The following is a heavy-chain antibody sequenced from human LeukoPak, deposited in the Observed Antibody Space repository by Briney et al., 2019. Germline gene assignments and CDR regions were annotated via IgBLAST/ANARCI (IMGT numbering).Heavy chain of an antibody. J-gene: IGHJ5*02. CDR2: IRSKAYGGTT. Sequence: GGSLRLSCTASGFTFGDYAMSWLRQAPGKGLEWVGFIRSKAYGGTTEYAASVKGRFTISRDDSKSNAYLQMNSLKTEDTAVYYCTNHYYDSSGYYYGRFDPWGQGTLVTVSS. V-gene: IGHV3-49*03. CDR3: TNHYYDSSGYYYGRFDP. D-gene: IGHD3-22*01. CDR1: GFTFGDYA.